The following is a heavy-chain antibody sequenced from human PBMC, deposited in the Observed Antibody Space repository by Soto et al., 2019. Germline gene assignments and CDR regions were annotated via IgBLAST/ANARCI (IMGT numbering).Heavy chain of an antibody. CDR3: ARAQIGGAHVGAFDI. CDR2: ISADNGNT. D-gene: IGHD1-26*01. Sequence: QVQLVQSGAEVKKPGASVKVSCKASGYTFTSYGISWVRQAPGQGLEWMGWISADNGNTNYAQKYQGRVTMTTGTSTRTAYMERRSLRSDDTAVYYCARAQIGGAHVGAFDIWGQGTMVTVSS. J-gene: IGHJ3*02. CDR1: GYTFTSYG. V-gene: IGHV1-18*01.